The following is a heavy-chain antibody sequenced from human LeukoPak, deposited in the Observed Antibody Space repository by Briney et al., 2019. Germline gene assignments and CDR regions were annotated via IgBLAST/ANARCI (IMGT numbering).Heavy chain of an antibody. CDR2: ITPNADRP. V-gene: IGHV3-23*01. CDR3: AIMHGYYDGSGYWVQ. CDR1: GFTFGGYG. J-gene: IGHJ1*01. D-gene: IGHD3-22*01. Sequence: GGSLRLSCAASGFTFGGYGMSWVRQAPGKGLEWVSFITPNADRPSYADSVEGRFTISRDNPRNTLYMQMNSLRDEDTAVYYCAIMHGYYDGSGYWVQWGQGTLVTVSS.